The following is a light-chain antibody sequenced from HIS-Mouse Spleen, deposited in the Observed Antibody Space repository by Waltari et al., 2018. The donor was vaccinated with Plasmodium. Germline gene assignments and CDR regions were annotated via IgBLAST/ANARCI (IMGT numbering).Light chain of an antibody. CDR3: SSYTSSSTLGYV. CDR2: EAS. V-gene: IGLV2-14*01. Sequence: QSALTQPASVSGSPGQSIPIPCTGASSAVGGYNYVSWYQPHPGKAPKRMIYEASNRPSGVSNRFSGSKSGNTASLTISGLQAEDEADYYCSSYTSSSTLGYVFGTGTKVTVL. CDR1: SSAVGGYNY. J-gene: IGLJ1*01.